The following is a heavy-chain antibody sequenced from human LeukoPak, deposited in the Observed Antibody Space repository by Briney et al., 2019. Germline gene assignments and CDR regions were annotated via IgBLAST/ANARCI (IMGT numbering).Heavy chain of an antibody. V-gene: IGHV1-69*04. D-gene: IGHD1-7*01. CDR1: GGTFSSYT. J-gene: IGHJ6*02. CDR3: ARENAGTTSPDYYYYYYGMDV. Sequence: PVKVSCKASGGTFSSYTISWVRQAPGQGLEWMGRIIPILGIANYAQKFQGRVTITADKSTSTAYMELSSLRSEDTAVYYCARENAGTTSPDYYYYYYGMDVWGQGTTVTVSS. CDR2: IIPILGIA.